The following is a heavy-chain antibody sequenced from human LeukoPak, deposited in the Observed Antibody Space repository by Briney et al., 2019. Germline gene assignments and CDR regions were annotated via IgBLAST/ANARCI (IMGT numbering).Heavy chain of an antibody. J-gene: IGHJ4*02. CDR2: IIPILGTA. CDR1: GGTFSSYA. D-gene: IGHD3-16*01. CDR3: ARGLAWGYFDY. V-gene: IGHV1-69*04. Sequence: GASVKVSCKASGGTFSSYAISWVRQAPGQGLEWMGRIIPILGTANYAQKFQGRVTITADKSTSTAYMELSSLRSEDTAVYYCARGLAWGYFDYWGQGTLVTVSS.